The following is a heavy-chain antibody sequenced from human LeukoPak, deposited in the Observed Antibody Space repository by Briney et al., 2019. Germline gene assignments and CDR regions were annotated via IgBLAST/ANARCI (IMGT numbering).Heavy chain of an antibody. CDR2: IWHNGSNK. J-gene: IGHJ4*02. D-gene: IGHD2-15*01. CDR1: GFTFSSYG. V-gene: IGHV3-33*01. CDR3: ARDRGSNDPIDY. Sequence: TGGSLRLSCAASGFTFSSYGMHWVRQAPGKGLEWVAVIWHNGSNKYYADSVKGRFTTSRDNSKNTLYLQMNSLRAEDTAVYYCARDRGSNDPIDYWGQGTLVTVSS.